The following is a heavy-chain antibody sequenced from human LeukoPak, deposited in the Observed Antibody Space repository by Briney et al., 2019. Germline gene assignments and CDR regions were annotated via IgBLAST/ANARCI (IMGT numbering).Heavy chain of an antibody. Sequence: PGGSLRLSCAASGFTFSSYSMNWVRQTPGKGLEWISYISPVKNTIYYADSVKGRFTISRDDAKNSLDLQMSSLRAEDTAVYYCARESDRHHDLWSGYLALDYWGQGTRVTVSS. CDR3: ARESDRHHDLWSGYLALDY. CDR2: ISPVKNTI. V-gene: IGHV3-48*01. D-gene: IGHD3-3*01. CDR1: GFTFSSYS. J-gene: IGHJ4*02.